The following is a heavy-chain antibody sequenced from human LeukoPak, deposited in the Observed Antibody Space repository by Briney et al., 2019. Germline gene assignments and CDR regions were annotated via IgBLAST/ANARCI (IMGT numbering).Heavy chain of an antibody. CDR2: ISSYSTYI. CDR3: ARCSSVSDQHYYYMDV. D-gene: IGHD3-10*01. J-gene: IGHJ6*03. V-gene: IGHV3-21*01. Sequence: GGSLRLSCAASGFTFRSYSMNWVRQAPGKGLEWVSSISSYSTYIYYADSVQGRFTISRDNAKNSLFLQMNSLRPEDTAVYYCARCSSVSDQHYYYMDVWGKGTTVTVSS. CDR1: GFTFRSYS.